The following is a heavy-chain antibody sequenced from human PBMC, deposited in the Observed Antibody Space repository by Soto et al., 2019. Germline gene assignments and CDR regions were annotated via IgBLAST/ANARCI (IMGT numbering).Heavy chain of an antibody. D-gene: IGHD3-10*01. J-gene: IGHJ5*02. CDR1: GGSFSGYY. V-gene: IGHV4-34*01. CDR3: ARDENYYGSGTQFDP. Sequence: PSETLSLTCAVYGGSFSGYYWSWIRQPPGKGLEWIREINHSGSTNYNPSLKSRVTISVDTSKNQFSLKLSSVTAADTAVYYCARDENYYGSGTQFDPWGQGTLVTVSS. CDR2: INHSGST.